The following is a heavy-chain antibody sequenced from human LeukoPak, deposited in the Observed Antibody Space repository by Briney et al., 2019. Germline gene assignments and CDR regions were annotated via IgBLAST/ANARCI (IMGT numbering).Heavy chain of an antibody. Sequence: ASVKVSCKASGYTFTGYYMHWVRQAPGQGLEWLGWINPNSGVTNYAQKFQGRITMTRDTSITTVYMELSSLTSDDTAVYYCGSGQWLVGVFYWGQGTLVTVSS. CDR1: GYTFTGYY. D-gene: IGHD6-19*01. J-gene: IGHJ4*02. V-gene: IGHV1-2*02. CDR3: GSGQWLVGVFY. CDR2: INPNSGVT.